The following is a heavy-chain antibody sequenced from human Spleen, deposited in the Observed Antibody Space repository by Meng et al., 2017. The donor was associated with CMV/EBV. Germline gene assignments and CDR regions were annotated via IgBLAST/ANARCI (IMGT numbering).Heavy chain of an antibody. Sequence: GESLKISCAASGFTFSDFYMDWVRQAPGKGLEWVGRNRNKANNYTTEYAASVRGRFTISRDGSKNSLYLQMNSLKTEDTAVYYCVRGAGGYCSDTTCYAYYYGLDVWGQGTTVTVSS. V-gene: IGHV3-72*01. CDR1: GFTFSDFY. D-gene: IGHD2-2*03. J-gene: IGHJ6*02. CDR2: NRNKANNYTT. CDR3: VRGAGGYCSDTTCYAYYYGLDV.